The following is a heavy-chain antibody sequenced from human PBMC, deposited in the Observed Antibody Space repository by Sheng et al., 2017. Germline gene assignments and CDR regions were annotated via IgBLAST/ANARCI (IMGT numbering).Heavy chain of an antibody. CDR3: AAAPSSGWRYNWFDP. D-gene: IGHD6-19*01. CDR2: IYTSGST. CDR1: GGSISSYY. Sequence: QVQLQESGPGLVKPSETLSLTCTVSGGSISSYYWSWIRQPAGKGLEWIGRIYTSGSTNYNPSLKSRVTMSVDTSKNQFSLKLSSVTAADTAVYYCAAAPSSGWRYNWFDPWGQGTLVTVSS. J-gene: IGHJ5*02. V-gene: IGHV4-4*07.